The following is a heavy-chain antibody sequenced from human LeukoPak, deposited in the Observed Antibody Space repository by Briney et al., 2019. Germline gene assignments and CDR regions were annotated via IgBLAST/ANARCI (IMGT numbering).Heavy chain of an antibody. CDR1: GFTFDDYA. Sequence: GRSLRLSCAASGFTFDDYAMHWVRHAPGKGLEWVSGISWNSGSIGYADSVKGRFTISRDNAKNSLYLQMNSLRAEDTAVYYCARRRGDSSSWSYFDYWGQGTLVTVSS. CDR3: ARRRGDSSSWSYFDY. J-gene: IGHJ4*02. V-gene: IGHV3-9*01. D-gene: IGHD6-13*01. CDR2: ISWNSGSI.